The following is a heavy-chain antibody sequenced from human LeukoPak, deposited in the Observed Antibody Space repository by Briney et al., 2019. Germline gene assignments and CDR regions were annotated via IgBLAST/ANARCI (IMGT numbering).Heavy chain of an antibody. Sequence: GGSLRLSCAASGFTFSSYAMSWVRQAPGKGLEWVSAISGSGGSSYYADSVKGRFTISRDNSKNTLYLQMNSLRAEDTAVYYCAKDLLEMATHAGYYFDYWGQGTLVTVSS. J-gene: IGHJ4*02. CDR2: ISGSGGSS. CDR1: GFTFSSYA. D-gene: IGHD5-24*01. V-gene: IGHV3-23*01. CDR3: AKDLLEMATHAGYYFDY.